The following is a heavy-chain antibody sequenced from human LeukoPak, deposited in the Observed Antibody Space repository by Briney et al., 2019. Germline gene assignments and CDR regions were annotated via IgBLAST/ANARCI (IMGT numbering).Heavy chain of an antibody. CDR1: GYTFISFA. J-gene: IGHJ4*02. Sequence: GASVKVSCKASGYTFISFAIHWVRQAPGQRLEWMGWIDAGNGNTKCSQNFQGKVTITRDTSATTAYMELSSLRSEDTAVYYCARLGEASSGWFYWGQGTLVTVSS. V-gene: IGHV1-3*01. CDR2: IDAGNGNT. D-gene: IGHD6-19*01. CDR3: ARLGEASSGWFY.